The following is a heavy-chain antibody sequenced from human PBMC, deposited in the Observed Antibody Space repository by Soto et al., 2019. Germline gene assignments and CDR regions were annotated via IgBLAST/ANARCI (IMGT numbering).Heavy chain of an antibody. CDR1: GGTFSSYA. J-gene: IGHJ6*02. D-gene: IGHD2-15*01. CDR2: IIPIFGTA. CDR3: ARGVAEEDYYYYGMDV. Sequence: SVKVSCKASGGTFSSYAISWVRQAPGQGLEWMGGIIPIFGTANYAQKFQGRVTITADESTSTAYMELSSLRSEDTAVYYCARGVAEEDYYYYGMDVWGQGTTVTVYS. V-gene: IGHV1-69*13.